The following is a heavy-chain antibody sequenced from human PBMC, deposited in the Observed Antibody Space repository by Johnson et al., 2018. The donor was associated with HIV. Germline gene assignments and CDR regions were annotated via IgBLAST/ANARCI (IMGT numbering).Heavy chain of an antibody. V-gene: IGHV3-66*01. J-gene: IGHJ3*02. CDR2: FYSGGST. Sequence: EVQVVESGGGVVRPGGSLRLSCAASGFTFDDYGMSWVRQAPGKGLEWVSVFYSGGSTYYADSVKGRFTISRDNSKNTLYLQMNSLRAEDTAVYYCARELLWFGRGAFDIWGQGTMVTVSS. CDR1: GFTFDDYG. D-gene: IGHD3-10*01. CDR3: ARELLWFGRGAFDI.